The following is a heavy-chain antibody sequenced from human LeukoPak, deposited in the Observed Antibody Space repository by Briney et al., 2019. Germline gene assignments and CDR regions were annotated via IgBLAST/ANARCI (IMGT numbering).Heavy chain of an antibody. D-gene: IGHD6-13*01. Sequence: GGSLRLSCAASGFTFDDYAIHWVRQAPGKGLEWVSAISGSGGSTYYAGYVKGRFTISRDNSKNTLYLQMNSLRAEDTAVYYCAKDERAAAGLSWFDPWGQGTLVTVSS. CDR1: GFTFDDYA. J-gene: IGHJ5*02. V-gene: IGHV3-23*01. CDR3: AKDERAAAGLSWFDP. CDR2: ISGSGGST.